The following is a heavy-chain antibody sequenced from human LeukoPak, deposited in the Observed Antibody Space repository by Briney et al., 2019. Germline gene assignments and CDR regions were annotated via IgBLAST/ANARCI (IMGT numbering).Heavy chain of an antibody. Sequence: SQTLSLTCTVSGASIRSGDYYWSWIRQSPGKGLEWIGYIYDSGSTYYNPSLKSRITISVDTSENRFSLKLSSVTATDTAVYYCARDCSGGSCYGAFDIWGQGTMVTVSS. CDR2: IYDSGST. J-gene: IGHJ3*02. D-gene: IGHD2-15*01. CDR1: GASIRSGDYY. V-gene: IGHV4-30-4*01. CDR3: ARDCSGGSCYGAFDI.